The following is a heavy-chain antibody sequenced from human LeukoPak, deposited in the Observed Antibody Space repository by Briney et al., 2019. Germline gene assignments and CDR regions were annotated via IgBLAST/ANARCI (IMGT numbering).Heavy chain of an antibody. V-gene: IGHV4-34*01. D-gene: IGHD5-18*01. CDR2: INHSGST. J-gene: IGHJ5*02. CDR1: GGSFSGYY. CDR3: ASSGYSYHNWFDP. Sequence: PSETLSLTCAVYGGSFSGYYWSWIRQPPGKGLEWIGEINHSGSTNYNPSLKSRVTISVDTSKNQFSLKLSSVTAADTAVYYCASSGYSYHNWFDPWGQGTLVTVPS.